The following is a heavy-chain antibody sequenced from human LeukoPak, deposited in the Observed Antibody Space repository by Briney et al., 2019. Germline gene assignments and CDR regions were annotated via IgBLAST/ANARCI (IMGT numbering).Heavy chain of an antibody. CDR2: INHSGST. V-gene: IGHV4-34*01. CDR1: GGSFSGYY. J-gene: IGHJ6*03. D-gene: IGHD3-3*01. Sequence: SETLFLTCAVYGGSFSGYYWSWIRQPPGKGLEWIGEINHSGSTNYNPSLKSRVTISVDTSKNQFSLKLSSVTAADTAVYYCARLRVYHFWSSYYYYMDVWGKGTTVTVSS. CDR3: ARLRVYHFWSSYYYYMDV.